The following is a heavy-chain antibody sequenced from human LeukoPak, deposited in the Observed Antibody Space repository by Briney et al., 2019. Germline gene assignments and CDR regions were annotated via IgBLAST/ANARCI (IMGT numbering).Heavy chain of an antibody. CDR3: VRDRSGTYYNFDV. CDR1: GGSIGSSF. CDR2: ISYNGRT. D-gene: IGHD1-26*01. V-gene: IGHV4-59*13. Sequence: SETLSLTCSVFGGSIGSSFWNWIRLSPGKGLEWIGYISYNGRTNYSPSLKSRVIISIDTSKNQLSLNLTSVTAADTALYYCVRDRSGTYYNFDVWGQGTMVGVSA. J-gene: IGHJ3*01.